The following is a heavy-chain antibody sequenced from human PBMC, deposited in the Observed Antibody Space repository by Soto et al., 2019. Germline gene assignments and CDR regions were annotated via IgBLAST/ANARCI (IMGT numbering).Heavy chain of an antibody. D-gene: IGHD2-2*01. CDR1: GFTFSSYW. J-gene: IGHJ5*01. V-gene: IGHV3-74*01. CDR2: INNDRSHT. CDR3: ARDGHCITTSCYGNRFDS. Sequence: GGSLRLSCAASGFTFSSYWMDWVRQVPGKXLVWVSRINNDRSHTSYADSVKGRFTISRDNARNTLYLEMNSLRAEDTAVYYCARDGHCITTSCYGNRFDSWGQGTLVTVSS.